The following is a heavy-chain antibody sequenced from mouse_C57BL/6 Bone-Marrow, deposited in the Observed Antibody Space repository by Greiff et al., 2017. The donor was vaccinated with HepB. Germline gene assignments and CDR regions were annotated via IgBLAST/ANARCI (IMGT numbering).Heavy chain of an antibody. CDR1: GFTFSDYG. CDR3: ARWLYSNPFAY. D-gene: IGHD2-5*01. CDR2: ISSGSSTI. Sequence: EVQGVESGGGLVKPGGSLKLSCAASGFTFSDYGMHWVRQAPEKGLEWVAYISSGSSTIYYADTVKGRVPISRDNAKNTLFLQMTSLRSEDTAIYYCARWLYSNPFAYWGQGTLVTVSA. J-gene: IGHJ3*01. V-gene: IGHV5-17*01.